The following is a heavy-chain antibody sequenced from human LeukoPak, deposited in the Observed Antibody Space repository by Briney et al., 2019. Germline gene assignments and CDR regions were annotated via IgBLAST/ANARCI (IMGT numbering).Heavy chain of an antibody. CDR3: ARELHRRNYDSSVYYGY. D-gene: IGHD3-22*01. CDR2: INWNGGST. CDR1: GFTFSSYA. V-gene: IGHV3-20*04. J-gene: IGHJ4*02. Sequence: GGSLRLSCAAAGFTFSSYAMSWVRQAPGKGLEWVSGINWNGGSTGYADSVKGRFTISRDNAKNSLYLQMNSLRAEDTAVYYCARELHRRNYDSSVYYGYWGQGTLVTVSS.